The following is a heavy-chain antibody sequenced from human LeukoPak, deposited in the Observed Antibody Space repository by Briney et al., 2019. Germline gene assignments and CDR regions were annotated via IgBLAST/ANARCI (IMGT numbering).Heavy chain of an antibody. D-gene: IGHD5-24*01. CDR1: GGSISSYY. CDR2: IYYSGST. Sequence: PSETLSLTCTVSGGSISSYYWSWIRQPPGKGLEWIGYIYYSGSTNYNPSLKSRVTISVDTSKNQFSLKLSSVTAADTAVYYCARALLEEMATIWGSYGMDAWGQGTTVTVSS. J-gene: IGHJ6*02. V-gene: IGHV4-59*01. CDR3: ARALLEEMATIWGSYGMDA.